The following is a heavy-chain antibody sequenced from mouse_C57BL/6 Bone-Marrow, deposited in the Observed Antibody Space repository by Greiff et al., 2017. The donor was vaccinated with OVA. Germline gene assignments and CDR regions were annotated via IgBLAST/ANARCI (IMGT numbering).Heavy chain of an antibody. D-gene: IGHD2-3*01. CDR3: ARDNDEGAWFAY. V-gene: IGHV5-4*01. CDR2: ISDGGSYT. J-gene: IGHJ3*01. CDR1: GFTFSSYA. Sequence: DVHLVESGGGLVKPGGSLKLSCAASGFTFSSYAMSWVRQTPEKRLEWVATISDGGSYTYYPDNVKGRFTISRDNAKNNLYLQMSHLKSEDTAMYYCARDNDEGAWFAYWGQGTLVTVSA.